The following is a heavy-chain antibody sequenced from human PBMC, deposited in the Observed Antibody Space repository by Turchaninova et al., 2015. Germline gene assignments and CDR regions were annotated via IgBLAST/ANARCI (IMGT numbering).Heavy chain of an antibody. D-gene: IGHD6-13*01. CDR2: IYWDDDK. CDR1: GFSLTTIGVG. J-gene: IGHJ3*01. V-gene: IGHV2-5*05. CDR3: TRSVTAAPVLGAFDV. Sequence: QITLKESGPTLVKPTPTLPLTSSFSGFSLTTIGVGVGWSRQPPGRTLECLALIYWDDDKRYGPSLKSRLTITKDTSKNQVVLTMTNMDPVDTATYFCTRSVTAAPVLGAFDVWGQGTMVTVSS.